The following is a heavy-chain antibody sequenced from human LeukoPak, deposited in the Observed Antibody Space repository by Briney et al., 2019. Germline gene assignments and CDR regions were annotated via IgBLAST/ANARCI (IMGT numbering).Heavy chain of an antibody. CDR3: ARSDYYDSSGFQH. CDR2: ISSSSSTI. Sequence: GGSLRLSCAASGFTFSSYSMNWVRQAPGKGLEWVSYISSSSSTIYYADSVKGRFTISRDNAKNSLYLQMNSLRAEDTAVYYCARSDYYDSSGFQHWGQGTLVTVSS. D-gene: IGHD3-22*01. V-gene: IGHV3-48*04. J-gene: IGHJ1*01. CDR1: GFTFSSYS.